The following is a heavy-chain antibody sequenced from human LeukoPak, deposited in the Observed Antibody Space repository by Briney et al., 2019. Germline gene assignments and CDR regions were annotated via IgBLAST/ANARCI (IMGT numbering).Heavy chain of an antibody. J-gene: IGHJ5*02. D-gene: IGHD2-15*01. V-gene: IGHV5-51*01. CDR1: GYSFTSYW. CDR2: IYPGDSDT. CDR3: ARLPPCSGGSCFVTFGWFDP. Sequence: RGESLKISCKGSGYSFTSYWIGWVRQMPGKGLEWMGIIYPGDSDTRYSPSFQGQVTISADRSISTAYLQWSSLKASDTAMYYCARLPPCSGGSCFVTFGWFDPWGQGTLVTVSS.